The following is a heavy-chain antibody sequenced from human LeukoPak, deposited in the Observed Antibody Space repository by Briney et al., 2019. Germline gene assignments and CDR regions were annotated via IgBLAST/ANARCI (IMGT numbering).Heavy chain of an antibody. CDR2: ISYDGSVK. D-gene: IGHD3-3*01. V-gene: IGHV3-30-3*01. CDR1: GFAFSTYA. Sequence: GGSLRLSCAASGFAFSTYAMHWVRQAPGKGLEWVAVISYDGSVKYYADSVKGRFTISRDNSKNTLYLQMNSLRSDTAVYYCARGKTIFGSLDYWGQGTLVTVSS. J-gene: IGHJ4*02. CDR3: ARGKTIFGSLDY.